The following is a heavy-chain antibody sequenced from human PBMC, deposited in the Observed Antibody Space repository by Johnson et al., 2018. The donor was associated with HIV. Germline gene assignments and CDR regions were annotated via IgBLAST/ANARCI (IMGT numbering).Heavy chain of an antibody. V-gene: IGHV3-7*01. CDR3: ARDSTLDMVTAFDI. J-gene: IGHJ3*02. Sequence: LVESGGGLVQPGGSLRLSCAVSGFTFSDYWMSWVRQAPGKGLEWVANIKQDRREKYYVDSVKGRFTISRDNAKNSLYLQMNSLRADDTAVYYCARDSTLDMVTAFDIWGQGTMVTVSS. D-gene: IGHD3-10*01. CDR2: IKQDRREK. CDR1: GFTFSDYW.